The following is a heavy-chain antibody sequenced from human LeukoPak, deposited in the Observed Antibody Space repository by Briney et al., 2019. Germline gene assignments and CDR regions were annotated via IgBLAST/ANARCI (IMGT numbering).Heavy chain of an antibody. CDR3: ARDAGTSYSSGWYPDY. V-gene: IGHV3-33*01. CDR1: GFTFSSYG. CDR2: IWYDGSNK. D-gene: IGHD6-19*01. Sequence: PGGSLRLSCAASGFTFSSYGMHWVRQAPGKGLEWGAVIWYDGSNKYYADSVKGRFTISRDNSKNTLYLQMNSLRAEDTAVYYCARDAGTSYSSGWYPDYWGQGTLVTVSS. J-gene: IGHJ4*02.